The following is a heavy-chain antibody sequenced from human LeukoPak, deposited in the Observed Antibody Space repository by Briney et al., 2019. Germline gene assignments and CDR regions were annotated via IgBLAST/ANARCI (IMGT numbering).Heavy chain of an antibody. CDR1: GGTFSSYT. V-gene: IGHV1-69*02. CDR3: ASYCSSTSCYSRGGIDYYMDV. Sequence: SVKVSCKASGGTFSSYTISWVRQAPGQGLEWMGRIIPILGIANYAQKFQGRVTITADKSTSTAYMELSGLRSEDTAVYYCASYCSSTSCYSRGGIDYYMDVWGKGTTVTVSS. CDR2: IIPILGIA. D-gene: IGHD2-2*01. J-gene: IGHJ6*03.